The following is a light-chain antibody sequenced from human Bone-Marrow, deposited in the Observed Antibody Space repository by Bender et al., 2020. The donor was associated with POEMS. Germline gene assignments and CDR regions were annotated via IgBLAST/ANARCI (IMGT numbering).Light chain of an antibody. V-gene: IGLV3-1*01. CDR3: QAWDTYSVI. J-gene: IGLJ2*01. CDR1: DLGDKY. Sequence: SYEMTQPPSVSVSPGQTASITCSGDDLGDKYVAWYQQKPGQSPVLVIYQDTKRPSGIPELFSGSNSGNTATLTISGTQAMDEADYYCQAWDTYSVIFGGGTKLTVL. CDR2: QDT.